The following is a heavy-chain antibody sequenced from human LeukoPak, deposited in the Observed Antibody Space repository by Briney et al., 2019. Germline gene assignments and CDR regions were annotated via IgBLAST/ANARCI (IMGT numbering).Heavy chain of an antibody. J-gene: IGHJ4*02. CDR1: GFPFSNYG. Sequence: PGGSLRLSCAASGFPFSNYGMNWVRQAPGKALEWVSAISGSGGSTYYADSVKGRFTISRDNSKNTLYLQMNSLRAEDTAVYYCAKWGRAGIYWGQGTLVTVSS. CDR2: ISGSGGST. CDR3: AKWGRAGIY. V-gene: IGHV3-23*01. D-gene: IGHD6-13*01.